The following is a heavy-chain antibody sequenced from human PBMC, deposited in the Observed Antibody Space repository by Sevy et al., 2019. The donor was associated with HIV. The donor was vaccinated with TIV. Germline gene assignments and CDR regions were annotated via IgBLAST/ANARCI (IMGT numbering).Heavy chain of an antibody. CDR2: ISHGGGTT. J-gene: IGHJ4*02. CDR1: GFTFSNYV. CDR3: ARRNRPNAPHALDY. V-gene: IGHV3-23*01. Sequence: GGSLRLSCAASGFTFSNYVMNWVRQAPGKGLEWVSVISHGGGTTYYADSVKGRFTISRDDSKDTVYLEMKSLRAEDTAVYYYARRNRPNAPHALDYWGQGTLVTVSS.